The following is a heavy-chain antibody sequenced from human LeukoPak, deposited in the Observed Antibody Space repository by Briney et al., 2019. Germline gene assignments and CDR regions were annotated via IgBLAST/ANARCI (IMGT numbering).Heavy chain of an antibody. V-gene: IGHV3-74*03. J-gene: IGHJ3*02. CDR2: INGDGSST. CDR3: ARGPIVGVYI. Sequence: GSLRLPCPSPGFTFISYWMHWVRQAPGKGLVWVSRINGDGSSTKYAGSVKGRFTIARDNAKNTLYLQMNSLRAEDTSIYYCARGPIVGVYIWGQGTMVTVSS. CDR1: GFTFISYW. D-gene: IGHD3-22*01.